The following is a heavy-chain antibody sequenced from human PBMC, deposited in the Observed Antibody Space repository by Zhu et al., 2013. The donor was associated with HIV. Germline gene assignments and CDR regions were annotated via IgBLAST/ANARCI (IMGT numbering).Heavy chain of an antibody. CDR2: INPSGGGA. CDR3: ARTDRLSTVTTFYYYFGIDV. Sequence: QVQLVQSGAEVKEPGASVKISCKASGYTFTSYYMHWVRQAPGQGLEWVGIINPSGGGATYAQKFQGRVTVTRDTSTNTVYMEVSSLRSVDTAVYYCARTDRLSTVTTFYYYFGIDVWGQGTTVTASS. V-gene: IGHV1-46*03. D-gene: IGHD4-17*01. CDR1: GYTFTSYY. J-gene: IGHJ6*02.